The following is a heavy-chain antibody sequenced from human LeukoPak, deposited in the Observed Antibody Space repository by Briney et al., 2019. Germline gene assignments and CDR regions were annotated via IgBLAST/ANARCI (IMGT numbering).Heavy chain of an antibody. V-gene: IGHV4-39*07. D-gene: IGHD1-1*01. CDR1: GGSNSSSSYY. J-gene: IGHJ4*02. CDR3: ARDPRRYTGTTR. CDR2: IYYSGST. Sequence: SETLSLTCTVSGGSNSSSSYYWGWIRQPPGKGPEWIGSIYYSGSTYYNPSLKSRVTISVDTSKNQFSLKLSSVTAADTAVYYCARDPRRYTGTTRWGQGTLVTVSS.